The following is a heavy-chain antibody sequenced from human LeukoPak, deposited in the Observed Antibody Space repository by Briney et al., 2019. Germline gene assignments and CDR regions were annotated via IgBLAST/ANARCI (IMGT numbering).Heavy chain of an antibody. J-gene: IGHJ4*02. V-gene: IGHV1-18*01. CDR2: ISTYHGNT. Sequence: ASVRVSCKASGYTFTTAGIGWVRQAPGQVLEWMGWISTYHGNTNYAQIFQDRVTLTTDTSTSTAYMELRRLRSDDTAVYYCARRPNHYDTSGYDYWGQGTLVTVSS. CDR3: ARRPNHYDTSGYDY. CDR1: GYTFTTAG. D-gene: IGHD3-22*01.